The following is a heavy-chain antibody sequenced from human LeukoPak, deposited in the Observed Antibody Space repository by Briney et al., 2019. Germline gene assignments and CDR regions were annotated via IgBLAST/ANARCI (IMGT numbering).Heavy chain of an antibody. J-gene: IGHJ5*01. CDR2: IYTSGST. Sequence: SETLSLTCTASGVSISSYYWSWIRQPAGKGLEWIGRIYTSGSTNYNPSLKSRVTMSVDTSKNQFALKLSSVTAADTAVYYCARDYSSPTDWFDPWGQGTLVTVSS. CDR1: GVSISSYY. V-gene: IGHV4-4*07. CDR3: ARDYSSPTDWFDP. D-gene: IGHD6-13*01.